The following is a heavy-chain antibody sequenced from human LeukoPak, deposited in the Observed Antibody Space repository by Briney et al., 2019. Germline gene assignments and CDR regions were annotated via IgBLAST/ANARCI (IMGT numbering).Heavy chain of an antibody. D-gene: IGHD3-3*01. CDR3: AKEIWRGFDS. Sequence: PGGPLRLSCAASGFTFSSFAMSWVRQAPGKGLEWVSVISGSGETTYYADSVKGRFTISRDNSKNTLYVEMNSLRADDTAVYFCAKEIWRGFDSWGQGTLVTVSS. V-gene: IGHV3-23*01. J-gene: IGHJ4*02. CDR1: GFTFSSFA. CDR2: ISGSGETT.